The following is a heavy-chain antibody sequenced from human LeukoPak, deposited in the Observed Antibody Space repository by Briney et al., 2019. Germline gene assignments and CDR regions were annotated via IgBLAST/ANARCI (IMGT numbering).Heavy chain of an antibody. Sequence: QAGGSLRLSCAASGFTFSGYAMHWVRQAPGKGLEWVAVISYDGSNKYYADSVKGRFTISRDNSKNTLYLQMNSLSAEDTAVYYCARDLGYSGKVFFDYWGQGTLVTVSS. CDR3: ARDLGYSGKVFFDY. D-gene: IGHD5-24*01. V-gene: IGHV3-30*01. CDR2: ISYDGSNK. J-gene: IGHJ4*02. CDR1: GFTFSGYA.